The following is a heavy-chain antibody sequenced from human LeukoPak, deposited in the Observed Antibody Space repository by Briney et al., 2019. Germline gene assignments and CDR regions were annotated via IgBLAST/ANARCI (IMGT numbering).Heavy chain of an antibody. CDR3: ATLGPTIGDRMNSGDY. CDR2: FDPEDGET. V-gene: IGHV1-24*01. Sequence: ASVKVSCKVSGYTLTELSMHWVRQAPGKGLEWMGGFDPEDGETIYAQKFQGRVTMTEDTSTDTAYMELSSLRSEDTAVYYCATLGPTIGDRMNSGDYWGQGTLVTVSS. J-gene: IGHJ4*02. D-gene: IGHD4-17*01. CDR1: GYTLTELS.